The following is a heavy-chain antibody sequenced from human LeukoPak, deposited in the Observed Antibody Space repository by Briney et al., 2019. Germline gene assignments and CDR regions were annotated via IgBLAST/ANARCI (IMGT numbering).Heavy chain of an antibody. CDR3: ARDRAAAPDNWFDP. CDR1: GGSISSYY. J-gene: IGHJ5*02. V-gene: IGHV4-59*01. Sequence: PSETLSLTCTVSGGSISSYYWSWIQQPPGKGLEWIGYIYYSGSTNYNPSLKSRVTISVDTSKNQFSLKLSSVTAADTAVYYCARDRAAAPDNWFDPWGQGTLVTVSS. D-gene: IGHD6-13*01. CDR2: IYYSGST.